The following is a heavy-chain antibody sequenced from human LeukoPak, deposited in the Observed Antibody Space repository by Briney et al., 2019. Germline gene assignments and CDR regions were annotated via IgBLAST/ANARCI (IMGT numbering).Heavy chain of an antibody. CDR2: IYHSGST. Sequence: PSETLSLTCTVSGGSISSYYWSWIRQPPGKGLEWIGYIYHSGSTYYNPSLKSRVTISVDRSKNQFSLKLSSVTAADTAVYYCASRLVVTAGWYFDLWGRGTLVTVSS. CDR1: GGSISSYY. D-gene: IGHD2-21*02. CDR3: ASRLVVTAGWYFDL. V-gene: IGHV4-59*12. J-gene: IGHJ2*01.